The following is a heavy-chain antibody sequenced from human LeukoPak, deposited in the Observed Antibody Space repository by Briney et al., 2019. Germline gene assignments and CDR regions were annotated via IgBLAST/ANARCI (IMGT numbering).Heavy chain of an antibody. CDR1: GFTFSSYE. CDR3: ARGGYQWELPPAGNWFDP. D-gene: IGHD1-26*01. CDR2: ISSSGSTI. J-gene: IGHJ5*02. Sequence: GGSLRLSCAASGFTFSSYEMNWVRQAPGKGLEWVSYISSSGSTIYYADSVKGRFTISRDNAKNSLYLQMNSLRAEDTAVYYCARGGYQWELPPAGNWFDPWGQGTLVTVSP. V-gene: IGHV3-48*03.